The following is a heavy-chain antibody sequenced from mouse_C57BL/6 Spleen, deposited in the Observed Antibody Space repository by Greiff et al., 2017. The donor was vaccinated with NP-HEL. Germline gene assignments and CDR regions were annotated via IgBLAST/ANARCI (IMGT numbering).Heavy chain of an antibody. CDR1: GYTFTSYW. J-gene: IGHJ2*01. D-gene: IGHD4-1*01. V-gene: IGHV1-52*01. CDR3: ARKGDWDAFDY. Sequence: VQLQQPGAELVRPGSSVKLSCKASGYTFTSYWMHWVKQRPIQGLEWIGNIDPSDSETHYNQKFKDKATLTVDKSSSTAYMQLSSLTSEDSAVYYCARKGDWDAFDYWGQGTTLTVSS. CDR2: IDPSDSET.